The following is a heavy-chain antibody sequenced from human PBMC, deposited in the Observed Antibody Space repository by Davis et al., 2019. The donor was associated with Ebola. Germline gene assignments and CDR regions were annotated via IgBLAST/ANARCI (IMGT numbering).Heavy chain of an antibody. J-gene: IGHJ4*02. V-gene: IGHV1-8*01. CDR1: GYTFTSYD. D-gene: IGHD6-13*01. CDR3: SRGTRSLDD. CDR2: MNPNSGNT. Sequence: ASVKVSCKASGYTFTSYDINWVRQATGQGLEWMGWMNPNSGNTGYAQKFQDRATMTRNNSISTAYMELSGLRSEDTAVYYCSRGTRSLDDWGQGTLVTVSS.